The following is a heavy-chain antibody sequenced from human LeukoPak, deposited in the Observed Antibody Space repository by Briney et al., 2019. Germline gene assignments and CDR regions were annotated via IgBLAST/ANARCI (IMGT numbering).Heavy chain of an antibody. Sequence: ASVTVSCKAPGYTFTSYYMHWVRQAPGQELEWMGIINPSGGSTSYAQKFQGRVTMTRDTSTSTVYMEVSSLRSEDTAVYYCARGTANFWSGYSSHFDYWGQGTLVTVSS. CDR3: ARGTANFWSGYSSHFDY. CDR2: INPSGGST. V-gene: IGHV1-46*01. J-gene: IGHJ4*02. CDR1: GYTFTSYY. D-gene: IGHD3-3*01.